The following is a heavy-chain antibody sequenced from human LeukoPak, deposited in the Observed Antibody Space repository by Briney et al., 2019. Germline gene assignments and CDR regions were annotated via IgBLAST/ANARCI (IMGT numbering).Heavy chain of an antibody. CDR3: ARSWGVVSFDN. CDR1: GFKFSDYY. CDR2: ISGTGSTI. D-gene: IGHD3-3*01. J-gene: IGHJ4*02. Sequence: GGSLRLSCAASGFKFSDYYMSWIRQAPGKGLEWRSNISGTGSTIYYADSVKGRFTISRDNAENSVSLQINSLRGEDTAIYYCARSWGVVSFDNCGQGTLLTVST. V-gene: IGHV3-11*04.